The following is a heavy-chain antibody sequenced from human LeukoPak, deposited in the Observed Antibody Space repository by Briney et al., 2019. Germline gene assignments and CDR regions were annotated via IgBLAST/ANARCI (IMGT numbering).Heavy chain of an antibody. D-gene: IGHD2-8*01. Sequence: PGGSLRLSCAASGFTLSSYWMSWVRQAPGKGLEWVANIKQDGSEKYYVDSVKGRFTISRDNAKNTLYLQMNSLRAEDTAVYYCARADQWGPFDYWGQGTLVTVSS. CDR2: IKQDGSEK. CDR3: ARADQWGPFDY. CDR1: GFTLSSYW. J-gene: IGHJ4*02. V-gene: IGHV3-7*01.